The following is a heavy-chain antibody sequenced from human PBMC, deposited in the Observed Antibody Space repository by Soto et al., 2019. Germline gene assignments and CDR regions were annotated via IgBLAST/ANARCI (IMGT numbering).Heavy chain of an antibody. CDR1: GGTFSSYA. V-gene: IGHV1-69*06. CDR2: IVPIFGTA. D-gene: IGHD3-22*01. CDR3: ARGKYYYDSSGFDY. J-gene: IGHJ4*02. Sequence: SVKVSCKASGGTFSSYAISWVRQAPGQGLEWMGGIVPIFGTANYAQKFQGRVTITADKSTSTAYMELSSLRSEDTAVYYCARGKYYYDSSGFDYWGQGTLVTVSS.